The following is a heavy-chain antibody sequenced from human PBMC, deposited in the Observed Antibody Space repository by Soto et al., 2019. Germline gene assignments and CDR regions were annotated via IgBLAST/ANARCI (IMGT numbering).Heavy chain of an antibody. J-gene: IGHJ4*02. CDR2: IGTAGDT. Sequence: GGSLRLSCAASGFTFSSYDMNWVRQAPGKGLEWVSAIGTAGDTYYPGSVKGRLTNSRENGMNALYLQMNSLRAEDTAVYYCARDGYSSGWTLDYWGQGTLVTVSS. CDR1: GFTFSSYD. CDR3: ARDGYSSGWTLDY. V-gene: IGHV3-13*01. D-gene: IGHD6-19*01.